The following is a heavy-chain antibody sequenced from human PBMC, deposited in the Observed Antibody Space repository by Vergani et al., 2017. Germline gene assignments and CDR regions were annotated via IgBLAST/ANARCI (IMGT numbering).Heavy chain of an antibody. Sequence: EVQLVESGGGLVQPGGSLRLSCAASGFTFSSYSMNWVRQAPGKGLEWVSYISSSSSTIYYADSVKGRFTISRDNAKNSLYLQMNSLRAEDTAVYYCAREGSWGYYYYYMDVWGKGTTVTVSS. V-gene: IGHV3-48*01. CDR1: GFTFSSYS. CDR2: ISSSSSTI. CDR3: AREGSWGYYYYYMDV. D-gene: IGHD3-16*01. J-gene: IGHJ6*03.